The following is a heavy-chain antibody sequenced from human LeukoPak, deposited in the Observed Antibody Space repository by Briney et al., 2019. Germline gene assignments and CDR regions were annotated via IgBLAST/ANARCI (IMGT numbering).Heavy chain of an antibody. CDR2: INWNGGST. Sequence: GGSLRLSCAASGFTFSNYAMSWVRQAPGKGLEWVSGINWNGGSTGYADSVKGRFTISRHNAKNSLYLQMNSLRAEDTALYYCASSLQGSYYEYYFDYWGQGTLVTVSS. CDR1: GFTFSNYA. J-gene: IGHJ4*02. D-gene: IGHD3-22*01. V-gene: IGHV3-20*04. CDR3: ASSLQGSYYEYYFDY.